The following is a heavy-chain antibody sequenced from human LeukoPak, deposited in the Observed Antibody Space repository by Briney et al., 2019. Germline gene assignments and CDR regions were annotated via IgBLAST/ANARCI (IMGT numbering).Heavy chain of an antibody. V-gene: IGHV3-53*04. Sequence: PGGSLRLSCAASGFTFTSYWMSWVRQAPGKGLEWVSVIYSGGSTYYADSVKGRFTISRHNSKNTLYLQMNSLRAEDTAVYYCAREGESGLSPWGQGTLVTVSS. D-gene: IGHD3-16*01. CDR1: GFTFTSYW. J-gene: IGHJ5*02. CDR2: IYSGGST. CDR3: AREGESGLSP.